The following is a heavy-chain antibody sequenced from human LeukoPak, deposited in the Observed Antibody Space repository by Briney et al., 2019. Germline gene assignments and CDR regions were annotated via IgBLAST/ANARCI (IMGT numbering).Heavy chain of an antibody. CDR2: MYYSGST. D-gene: IGHD3-16*02. CDR1: GGSISSGDYY. V-gene: IGHV4-30-4*01. J-gene: IGHJ4*02. CDR3: ARSAFYIVY. Sequence: PSETLSLTCAVSGGSISSGDYYWSWIRQPPGKGLEWIGYMYYSGSTYYNPSLKSRVVISVDTSKNQFSLKLSSVTAADTAVYYCARSAFYIVYWGQGTLVTVSS.